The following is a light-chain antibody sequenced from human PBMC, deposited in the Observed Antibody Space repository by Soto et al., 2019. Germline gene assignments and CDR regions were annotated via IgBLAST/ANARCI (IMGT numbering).Light chain of an antibody. J-gene: IGKJ1*01. CDR3: QKYNIATKT. V-gene: IGKV1-27*01. CDR2: AAS. CDR1: QDISNY. Sequence: DIQMTKSPSSLSASVGDRVTITCRASQDISNYLAWYQQKPGRVPKLLIYAASTLQSGVPSRFSGSGSGADFALTISSLQPEDVATYYCQKYNIATKTFGQGTKVEIK.